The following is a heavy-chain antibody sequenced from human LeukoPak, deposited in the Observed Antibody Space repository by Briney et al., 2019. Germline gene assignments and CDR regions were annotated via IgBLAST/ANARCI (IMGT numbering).Heavy chain of an antibody. CDR1: NYSISSGYY. D-gene: IGHD3-10*01. CDR3: ARNDVGLLWFGEMTPGYYYMDV. CDR2: ISHGGST. V-gene: IGHV4-38-2*02. J-gene: IGHJ6*03. Sequence: SETLSLTCTVSNYSISSGYYWGWIRQSPGKGLEWIGSISHGGSTYYNPSLRSRVIVSVDTSKNQFSLKLSSVTAADTAVYYCARNDVGLLWFGEMTPGYYYMDVWGKGTTDTVSS.